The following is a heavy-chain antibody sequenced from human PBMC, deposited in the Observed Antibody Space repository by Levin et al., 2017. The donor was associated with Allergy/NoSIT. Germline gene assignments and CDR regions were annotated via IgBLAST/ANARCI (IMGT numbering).Heavy chain of an antibody. Sequence: GESLKISCKASGYTFTSYGISWVRQAPGQGLEWMGWISAYNGNTNYAQKLQGRVTMTTDTSTSTAYMELRSLRSDDTAVYYCARGYCSSTSCYPSDYWGQGTLVTVSS. CDR3: ARGYCSSTSCYPSDY. J-gene: IGHJ4*02. D-gene: IGHD2-2*01. CDR1: GYTFTSYG. CDR2: ISAYNGNT. V-gene: IGHV1-18*01.